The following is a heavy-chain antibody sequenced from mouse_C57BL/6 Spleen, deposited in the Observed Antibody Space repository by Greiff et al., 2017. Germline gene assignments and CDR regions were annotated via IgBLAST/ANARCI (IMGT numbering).Heavy chain of an antibody. V-gene: IGHV1-69*01. J-gene: IGHJ3*01. D-gene: IGHD2-4*01. CDR1: GYTFTSYW. Sequence: QVQLQQPGAELVMPGASVKLSCKASGYTFTSYWMHWVKQRPGQGLEWIGEIDPSGSYTNYNQKFKGKSTLTVDKSSSTAYMQLSSLTSEDSAVYYCARGDYDSFAYWGQGTLVTVSA. CDR3: ARGDYDSFAY. CDR2: IDPSGSYT.